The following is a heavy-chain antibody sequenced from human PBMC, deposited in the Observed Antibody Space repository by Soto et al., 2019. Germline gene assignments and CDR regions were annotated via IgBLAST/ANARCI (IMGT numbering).Heavy chain of an antibody. Sequence: ESLKISCKGSGYSFTSYWIGWVRQMPGKGLEWMGIIYPGDSDTRYSPSFQGQVTISADKSISTAYLQWSSLKASDTAMYYCASPKGGGSHYYYGMDVWGQGIMVTVSS. CDR2: IYPGDSDT. CDR3: ASPKGGGSHYYYGMDV. CDR1: GYSFTSYW. J-gene: IGHJ6*02. V-gene: IGHV5-51*01. D-gene: IGHD1-26*01.